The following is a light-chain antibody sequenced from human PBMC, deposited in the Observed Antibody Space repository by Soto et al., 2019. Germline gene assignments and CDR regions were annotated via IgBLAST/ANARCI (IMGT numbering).Light chain of an antibody. CDR1: SSDIGAYNY. V-gene: IGLV2-14*01. CDR3: SSYTGSSTHYV. Sequence: QSALTQSAAVSGSPGQSITISCTGTSSDIGAYNYVSWYQQHPGKAPKLMIYEVSNRPSGVSNRCSGSKSGNTASLTISGRQDEDEADYYCSSYTGSSTHYVFGTGTKVTVL. J-gene: IGLJ1*01. CDR2: EVS.